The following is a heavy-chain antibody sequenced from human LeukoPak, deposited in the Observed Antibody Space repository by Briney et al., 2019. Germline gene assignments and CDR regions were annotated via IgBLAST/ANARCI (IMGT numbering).Heavy chain of an antibody. Sequence: PGGSLRLSCAASGFTFSIYGMGWVRQAPGKGLEWVSSISDNGGNTYYADSAKGRFTISRDNSKNTLYLQMTSLRAEDTALYYCAKDFRAKYGSGAYSWFDPWGQGTLVTVSS. CDR3: AKDFRAKYGSGAYSWFDP. D-gene: IGHD3-10*01. CDR2: ISDNGGNT. CDR1: GFTFSIYG. J-gene: IGHJ5*02. V-gene: IGHV3-23*01.